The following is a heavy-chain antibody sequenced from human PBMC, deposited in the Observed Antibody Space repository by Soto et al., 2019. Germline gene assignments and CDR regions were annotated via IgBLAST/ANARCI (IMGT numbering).Heavy chain of an antibody. CDR1: GYTFTSYG. J-gene: IGHJ5*02. CDR2: ISAYNGNT. Sequence: ASVKVSCKASGYTFTSYGISWVRQAPGQGLEWMGWISAYNGNTNYAQKLQGRVTMTTDTSTSTAYMELRSLRSDDTAVYYCASFSYYYGSGSYEWFEPWGQGTLVSVSS. CDR3: ASFSYYYGSGSYEWFEP. V-gene: IGHV1-18*01. D-gene: IGHD3-10*01.